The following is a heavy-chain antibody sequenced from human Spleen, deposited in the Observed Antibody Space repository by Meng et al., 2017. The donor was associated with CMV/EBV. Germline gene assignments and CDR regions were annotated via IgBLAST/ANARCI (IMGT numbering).Heavy chain of an antibody. J-gene: IGHJ4*02. CDR1: GCHFNTYG. CDR2: ISYDGNSQ. CDR3: ARNRVTGYSHHCDF. D-gene: IGHD3-9*01. V-gene: IGHV3-30*04. Sequence: AFGCHFNTYGLRWGRQAPGKGLEWMALISYDGNSQYYAESVKGRFTISRDNDQNTVFLQMNSLRPEDTAVYYCARNRVTGYSHHCDFWGQGSLVTVSS.